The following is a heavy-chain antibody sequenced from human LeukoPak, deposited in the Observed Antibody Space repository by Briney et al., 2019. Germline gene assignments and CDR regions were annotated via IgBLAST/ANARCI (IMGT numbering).Heavy chain of an antibody. CDR2: IYWDDDK. CDR1: GFSLSSSGVG. V-gene: IGHV2-5*02. J-gene: IGHJ4*02. CDR3: VHCPPRSSWFH. D-gene: IGHD6-13*01. Sequence: SGPTLVNPTQTLTLTCTFSGFSLSSSGVGVGWVRQPPGKAPECLALIYWDDDKRYSPSLKSRLTITKDTSKNEVVLTMSTMDPVDTATYCVHCPPRSSWFHWGQGTLVTVFS.